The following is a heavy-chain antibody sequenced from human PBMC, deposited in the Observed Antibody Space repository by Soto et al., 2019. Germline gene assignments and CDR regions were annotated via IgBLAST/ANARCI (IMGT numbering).Heavy chain of an antibody. CDR3: VSGGVRVFCSPLGIDP. Sequence: QVQLVQSGAEVKKPGSSVKVSCKSSGGTFSTYGFFWVRQAPGQGLEWMGGIIPIFGTTNYAQKFQDRVTITAAEATGQVYLELSRVKSEDTSLYYSVSGGVRVFCSPLGIDPWGQGTLVTVAP. J-gene: IGHJ5*02. CDR2: IIPIFGTT. V-gene: IGHV1-69*01. CDR1: GGTFSTYG. D-gene: IGHD7-27*01.